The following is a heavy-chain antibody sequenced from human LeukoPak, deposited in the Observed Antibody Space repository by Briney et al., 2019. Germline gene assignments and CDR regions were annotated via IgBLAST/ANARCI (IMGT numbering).Heavy chain of an antibody. CDR2: IYYSGST. CDR1: GGSFSGYY. V-gene: IGHV4-34*01. D-gene: IGHD3-10*01. CDR3: ARDLLAEYYYGSGSYPNWFDP. Sequence: SETLSLTCAVYGGSFSGYYWGWIRQPPGKGLEWIGSIYYSGSTYYNPSLKSRVTISVDTSKNQFSLKLSSVTAADTAVYYCARDLLAEYYYGSGSYPNWFDPWGQGTLVTVSS. J-gene: IGHJ5*02.